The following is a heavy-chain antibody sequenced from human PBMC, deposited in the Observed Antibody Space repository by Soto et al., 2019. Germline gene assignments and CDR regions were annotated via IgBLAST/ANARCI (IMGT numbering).Heavy chain of an antibody. D-gene: IGHD2-15*01. CDR2: FNHRGTT. V-gene: IGHV4-34*01. CDR1: GGSFSGYS. J-gene: IGHJ4*02. Sequence: SETLSLTCAVYGGSFSGYSWTWIRQPPGKGLEWIGEFNHRGTTSYNPSLKSRLTIAAATSKSQFSLKLVSVTAAETAVYYFARGARPGTQLVVTPATVDYFGFWGQGTLVTVSS. CDR3: ARGARPGTQLVVTPATVDYFGF.